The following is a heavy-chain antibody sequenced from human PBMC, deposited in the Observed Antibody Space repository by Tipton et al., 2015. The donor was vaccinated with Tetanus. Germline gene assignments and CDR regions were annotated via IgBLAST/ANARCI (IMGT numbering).Heavy chain of an antibody. CDR2: IKEDGNEQ. J-gene: IGHJ3*01. CDR1: GFTFSHYW. CDR3: AREGQWLGSDAFDV. V-gene: IGHV3-7*01. Sequence: SLRLSCDGFGFTFSHYWMSWVRQAPGQGLEWVANIKEDGNEQYYVDSVKGRLTISRDNAKNSLFLQMDGLRGDDTAVYYCAREGQWLGSDAFDVWGRGTMVTVSS. D-gene: IGHD6-19*01.